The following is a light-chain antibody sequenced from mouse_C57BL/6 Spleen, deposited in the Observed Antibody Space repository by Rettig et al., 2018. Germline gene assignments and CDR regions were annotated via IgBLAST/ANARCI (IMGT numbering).Light chain of an antibody. CDR2: KAS. CDR3: QQGQSYPWT. CDR1: QNINVW. Sequence: DIQMNQSPSSLSASLGDTITITCRASQNINVWLSWYQQKPGNIPKLLIYKASNLHTGVPSRFSGSGSGTGFTLTISSLQPEDIATYYCQQGQSYPWTFGGG. V-gene: IGKV10-94*01. J-gene: IGKJ1*01.